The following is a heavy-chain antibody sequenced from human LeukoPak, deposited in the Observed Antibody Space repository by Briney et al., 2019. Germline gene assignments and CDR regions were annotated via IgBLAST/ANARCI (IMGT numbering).Heavy chain of an antibody. CDR2: ISSSSSYI. J-gene: IGHJ4*02. CDR1: GFTFSSYS. V-gene: IGHV3-21*01. D-gene: IGHD5-18*01. Sequence: GGSLRLSCAASGFTFSSYSMTWVRQAPGKGLEWVSSISSSSSYIYYADSVKGRFTISRDNAKNSVYLQMNSLRAEDTAVYYCARLYTAMVQDYWGQGTLVTVSS. CDR3: ARLYTAMVQDY.